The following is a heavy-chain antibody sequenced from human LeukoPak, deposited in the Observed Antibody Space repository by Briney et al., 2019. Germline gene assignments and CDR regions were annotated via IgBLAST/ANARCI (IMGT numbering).Heavy chain of an antibody. D-gene: IGHD5-24*01. V-gene: IGHV4-34*01. CDR3: ARESGDGYNTFGY. J-gene: IGHJ4*02. CDR2: INHSGST. Sequence: SETLSLTCAVYGGSFSGYYWSWIRQPPGKGREWIGEINHSGSTNYNPSLKSRVTISVDTSKNQFSLKLSSVTAADTAVYYCARESGDGYNTFGYWGQGTLVTVSS. CDR1: GGSFSGYY.